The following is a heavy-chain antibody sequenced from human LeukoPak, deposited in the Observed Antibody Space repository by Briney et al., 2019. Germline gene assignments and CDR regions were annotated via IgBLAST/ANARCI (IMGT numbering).Heavy chain of an antibody. V-gene: IGHV3-48*04. CDR1: GFTFSSYA. Sequence: GGSLRLSCAASGFTFSSYAMSWVRQAPGKGLEWVSYISSSGSTIYYADSVKGRFTISRDNAKNSLYLQMNSLRAEDTAVYYCARALYYDSSGYLYYFDYWGQGTLVTVSS. D-gene: IGHD3-22*01. CDR3: ARALYYDSSGYLYYFDY. J-gene: IGHJ4*02. CDR2: ISSSGSTI.